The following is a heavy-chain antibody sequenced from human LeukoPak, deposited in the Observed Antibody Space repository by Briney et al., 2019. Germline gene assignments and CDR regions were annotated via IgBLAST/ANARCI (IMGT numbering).Heavy chain of an antibody. Sequence: GGSLRLSCAASGFTFSDYYMTWIRQAPGKGLEWVSYISSSGSTIYYADSVKGRFTISRDNSKNTLYLQMNSLRAEDTAVYYCAKGKVPAAILGAFDIWGQGTMVTVSS. CDR1: GFTFSDYY. CDR3: AKGKVPAAILGAFDI. CDR2: ISSSGSTI. V-gene: IGHV3-11*01. D-gene: IGHD2-2*01. J-gene: IGHJ3*02.